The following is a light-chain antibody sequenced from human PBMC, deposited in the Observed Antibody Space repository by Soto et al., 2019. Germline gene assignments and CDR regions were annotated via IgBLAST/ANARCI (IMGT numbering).Light chain of an antibody. CDR1: SSDIGAYDY. CDR2: EVN. Sequence: QSALTQPPSGSGSPGQSVTISCAGTSSDIGAYDYVSWYQQHPGKAPKLIIYEVNKRPSGVPDRFSGSKSGNRASLTVSGLQTEDEAEYYCASYAGLFGGGTKLTVL. V-gene: IGLV2-8*01. J-gene: IGLJ2*01. CDR3: ASYAGL.